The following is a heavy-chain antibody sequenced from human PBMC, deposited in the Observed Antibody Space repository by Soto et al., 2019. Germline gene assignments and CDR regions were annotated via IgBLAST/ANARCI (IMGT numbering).Heavy chain of an antibody. CDR1: GGSISSGGYY. CDR2: IYYSGST. Sequence: SETLSLTCTVSGGSISSGGYYWSWIRQHPGKGLEWIGYIYYSGSTYYNPSLKSRVTISVDTSKNQFSLKLSSVTAADTAVYYCARGITGTTPFYYYYYMDVWGKGTTVTVSS. J-gene: IGHJ6*03. CDR3: ARGITGTTPFYYYYYMDV. V-gene: IGHV4-31*03. D-gene: IGHD1-20*01.